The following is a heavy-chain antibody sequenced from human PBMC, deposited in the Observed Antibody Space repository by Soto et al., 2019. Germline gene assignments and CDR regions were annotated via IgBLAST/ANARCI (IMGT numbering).Heavy chain of an antibody. CDR2: IYYSGST. CDR1: GGSISSGGYY. CDR3: AREVRGVLVDY. J-gene: IGHJ4*02. D-gene: IGHD3-10*01. V-gene: IGHV4-31*03. Sequence: SETLSLTCTVSGGSISSGGYYWSWIRQHPGKGLEWIGYIYYSGSTYYNPSLKSRVTISVDTSKNQFSLKLSSVTAADTAVYYCAREVRGVLVDYWGQGTLVTVSS.